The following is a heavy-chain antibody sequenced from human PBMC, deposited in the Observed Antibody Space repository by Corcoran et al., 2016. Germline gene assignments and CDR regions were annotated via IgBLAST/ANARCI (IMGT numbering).Heavy chain of an antibody. Sequence: QVQLVQSGAEVKKPGASVKVSCKASGYTFTGYYMHWVRQAPGQGLEWMGWINPNSGGTNYAQTFQGRVTMTRDTSISTVYMELSRLRSDDTAVYYCAREGYCSGGSGYSGVWFDPWGQGTLVTVSS. CDR1: GYTFTGYY. CDR3: AREGYCSGGSGYSGVWFDP. J-gene: IGHJ5*02. CDR2: INPNSGGT. D-gene: IGHD2-15*01. V-gene: IGHV1-2*02.